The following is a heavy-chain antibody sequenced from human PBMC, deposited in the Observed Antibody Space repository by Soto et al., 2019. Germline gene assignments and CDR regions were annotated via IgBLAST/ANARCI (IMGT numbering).Heavy chain of an antibody. J-gene: IGHJ5*02. CDR2: IWYDGSYK. V-gene: IGHV3-33*08. D-gene: IGHD6-6*01. Sequence: QVQLVESGGGVVQPGRSLRLSCAASGFAFSIYGIHWVRQAPGKGLEWVAVIWYDGSYKFYADSVNGRFTISRDNSKNTLYLQMDTLRAEDTAVYYCARDCEGVAALFPRVGWFDPWGQGTLVTVSS. CDR3: ARDCEGVAALFPRVGWFDP. CDR1: GFAFSIYG.